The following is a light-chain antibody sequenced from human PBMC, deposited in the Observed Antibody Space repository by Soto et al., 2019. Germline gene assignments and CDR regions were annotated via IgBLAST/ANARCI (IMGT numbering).Light chain of an antibody. J-gene: IGKJ4*01. CDR1: QSVSSY. CDR3: QQHSNWQIT. V-gene: IGKV3-11*01. CDR2: DAS. Sequence: EIVLTQSPVTLSLSPGERATLSCRASQSVSSYLVWYQQKPGQAPRLLIYDASNSATGIPARFSGSGSGTDFTLTISSLEPEDVAVSYCQQHSNWQITFGGGTKAEIK.